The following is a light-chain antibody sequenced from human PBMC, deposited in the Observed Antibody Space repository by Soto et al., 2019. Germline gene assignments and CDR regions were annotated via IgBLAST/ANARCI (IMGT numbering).Light chain of an antibody. V-gene: IGKV1-9*01. CDR3: QQLHTYPYT. Sequence: DIQMTQSPSSLSASVGDRVTITCRASQSISNFLNWYQQKPGKAPELLIYTASTLRSGVPSRFSGSGSGTEFTLTISSLQPEDFATFYCQQLHTYPYTFGQGTRLDI. CDR2: TAS. J-gene: IGKJ2*01. CDR1: QSISNF.